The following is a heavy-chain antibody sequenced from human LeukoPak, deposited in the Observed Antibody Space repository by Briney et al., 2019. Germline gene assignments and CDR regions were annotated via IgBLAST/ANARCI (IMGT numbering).Heavy chain of an antibody. D-gene: IGHD5-18*01. J-gene: IGHJ5*02. CDR2: IIPIFGIA. Sequence: SVKVSCKASRGTFSSYAISWVRQAPGQGLEWMGRIIPIFGIANYAQKFQGRVTITTDEVTSTAYMELSSRRSEDAAVYYCARVGGYSYGFWFDPWGQGTLVTVSS. CDR1: RGTFSSYA. V-gene: IGHV1-69*05. CDR3: ARVGGYSYGFWFDP.